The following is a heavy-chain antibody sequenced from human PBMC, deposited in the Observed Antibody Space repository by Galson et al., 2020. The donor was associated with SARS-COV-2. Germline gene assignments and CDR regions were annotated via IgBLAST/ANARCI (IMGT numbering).Heavy chain of an antibody. J-gene: IGHJ4*02. CDR2: ISWNSGSI. Sequence: SLKIACAASGFTFDDYAMHWVRQAPGKGLEWVSGISWNSGSIGYADSVKGRFTISRDNAKNSLYLQMNSLRAEDTALYYCATLIAAAGTGGADYWGQGTLVTVSS. CDR3: ATLIAAAGTGGADY. D-gene: IGHD6-13*01. V-gene: IGHV3-9*01. CDR1: GFTFDDYA.